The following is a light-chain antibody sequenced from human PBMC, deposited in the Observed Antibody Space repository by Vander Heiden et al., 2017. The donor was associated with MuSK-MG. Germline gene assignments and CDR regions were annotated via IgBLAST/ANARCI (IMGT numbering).Light chain of an antibody. V-gene: IGKV1-39*01. Sequence: DIQLTQSPSPLSASVGDRVAMTCRTSQSIASSLDWYQQKPGPAPKLVIYATFTLQNGVPSRFSGRASGSDFTLTISSLQAEDFATYYCQQNYSVPRTFGQGTKVEIK. J-gene: IGKJ2*02. CDR1: QSIASS. CDR3: QQNYSVPRT. CDR2: ATF.